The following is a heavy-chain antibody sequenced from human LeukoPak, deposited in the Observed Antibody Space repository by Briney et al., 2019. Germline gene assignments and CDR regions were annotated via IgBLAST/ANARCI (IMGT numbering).Heavy chain of an antibody. CDR3: ASCAMVQYSNWFDP. CDR1: GYTFTGYY. V-gene: IGHV1-2*02. Sequence: ASVKVSCKSSGYTFTGYYMHWVRPAPGQGLEWMGWINPNSGGTSYAQKFQGRVTMTRDTSISTAYMELSRLRSDDTAVYYCASCAMVQYSNWFDPWGQGTLVTVSS. CDR2: INPNSGGT. J-gene: IGHJ5*02. D-gene: IGHD5-18*01.